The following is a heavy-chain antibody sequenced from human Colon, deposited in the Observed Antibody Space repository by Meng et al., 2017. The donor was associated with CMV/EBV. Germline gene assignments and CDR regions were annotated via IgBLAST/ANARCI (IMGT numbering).Heavy chain of an antibody. J-gene: IGHJ4*02. D-gene: IGHD3-3*01. CDR1: GLAVSDNY. CDR3: LRDPLLLPRRY. CDR2: ITGSGDST. Sequence: GESLKISCAASGLAVSDNYMNWVRQAPGKGLEWVSAITGSGDSTFYTDSVSGRFTISRDNSKNTVYLHMTSLRADDTATYYCLRDPLLLPRRYWGQGTLVTVSS. V-gene: IGHV3-53*01.